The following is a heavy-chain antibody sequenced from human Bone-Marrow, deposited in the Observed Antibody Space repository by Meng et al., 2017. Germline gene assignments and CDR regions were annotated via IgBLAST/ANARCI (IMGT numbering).Heavy chain of an antibody. D-gene: IGHD3-10*01. J-gene: IGHJ6*02. Sequence: QVHLVQSGAEVTKPGASVKGSGKPSGYTFTDYRIQWVRQAPGQGLEWMGRINPKYGGTNYDQKFQGRVTMTRDTSISTAYMELSRLTSDDTAVYYCAISYYTSGAVGAMDVWGQGTTVTVSS. CDR1: GYTFTDYR. CDR3: AISYYTSGAVGAMDV. V-gene: IGHV1-2*06. CDR2: INPKYGGT.